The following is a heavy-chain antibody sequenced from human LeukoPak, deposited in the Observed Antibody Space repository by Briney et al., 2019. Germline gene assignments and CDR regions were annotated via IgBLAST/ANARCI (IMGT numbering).Heavy chain of an antibody. Sequence: PGGSLRLSCAASGFTFSSYSMNWVRQAPGKGLEWVSFISSSTIYTYYSDSVKGRSTISRDNAKNSLYLQMNSLRAEDTAVYYCARDLHFYDRTIDSWGQGTLVTVSS. CDR3: ARDLHFYDRTIDS. CDR1: GFTFSSYS. V-gene: IGHV3-21*01. D-gene: IGHD3-22*01. CDR2: ISSSTIYT. J-gene: IGHJ5*01.